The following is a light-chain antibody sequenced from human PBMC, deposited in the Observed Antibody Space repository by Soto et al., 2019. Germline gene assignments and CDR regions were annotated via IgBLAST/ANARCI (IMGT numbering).Light chain of an antibody. CDR1: QSVSNN. J-gene: IGKJ1*01. CDR2: GAS. Sequence: EIVLTQSPGTLSLSPGERATLSCRASQSVSNNYLAWYQQKPGQAPRLLIYGASTTATGIPARFSGSGSGTEFTLTISSLQSEDFAVYYCQQYDNWPWTFGQGTKVDI. V-gene: IGKV3-15*01. CDR3: QQYDNWPWT.